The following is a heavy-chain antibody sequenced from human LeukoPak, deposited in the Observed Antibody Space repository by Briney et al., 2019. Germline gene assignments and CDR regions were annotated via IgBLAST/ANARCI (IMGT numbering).Heavy chain of an antibody. CDR3: ARDLGDPYNYYYYFYMDV. CDR1: GFTFSSHA. CDR2: ISYDESNE. Sequence: GGSLRLSCAASGFTFSSHAMHWVRQSPGKGLEWVAVISYDESNEYYADSVKGRFTISRDNSKNTLYLQMNSLRAEDTAMYFCARDLGDPYNYYYYFYMDVWGKGTTVTVSS. V-gene: IGHV3-30*04. D-gene: IGHD5-24*01. J-gene: IGHJ6*03.